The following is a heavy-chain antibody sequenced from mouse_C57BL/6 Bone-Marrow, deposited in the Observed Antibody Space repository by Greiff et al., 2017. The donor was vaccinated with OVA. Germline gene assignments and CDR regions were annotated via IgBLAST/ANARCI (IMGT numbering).Heavy chain of an antibody. CDR3: ARQILPYYDGSSYWFAY. CDR2: ISGGGGNT. D-gene: IGHD1-1*01. Sequence: EVMLVESGGGLVKPGGSLKLSCAASGFTFSSYTMPWVRQTPEQRLEWVATISGGGGNTYYPDSVKGRFTISRDNAKNTLYLQLSSLRSEDTAVYDCARQILPYYDGSSYWFAYWGQGTLVTVSA. V-gene: IGHV5-9*01. J-gene: IGHJ3*01. CDR1: GFTFSSYT.